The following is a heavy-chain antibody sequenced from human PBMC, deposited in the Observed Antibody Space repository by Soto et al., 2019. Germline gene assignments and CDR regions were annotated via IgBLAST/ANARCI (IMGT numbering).Heavy chain of an antibody. CDR2: MYYSGST. V-gene: IGHV4-61*01. J-gene: IGHJ5*02. CDR3: ARGGYGDYFENWFDP. Sequence: RSLTCTVSGGSVSSGSYYWSWIRQPPGKGLEWIGYMYYSGSTNYNPSLKSRVTISLDTSKNQFSLKLSSVTAADTAVYYCARGGYGDYFENWFDPWGQGTLVTVSS. D-gene: IGHD4-17*01. CDR1: GGSVSSGSYY.